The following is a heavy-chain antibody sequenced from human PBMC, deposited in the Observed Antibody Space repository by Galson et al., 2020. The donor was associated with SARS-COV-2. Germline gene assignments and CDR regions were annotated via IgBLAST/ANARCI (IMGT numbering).Heavy chain of an antibody. V-gene: IGHV4-34*01. Sequence: SETLSLTCAVYGGSFSGYYWSWIRQPPGKGLEWIGEINHSGSTNYNPSLKSRVTISVDTSKNQFSLKLSSVTAADTAVYYCARWGSGYYSVYYYYGMDVWGQGTTVTVSS. CDR3: ARWGSGYYSVYYYYGMDV. CDR1: GGSFSGYY. J-gene: IGHJ6*02. CDR2: INHSGST. D-gene: IGHD3-22*01.